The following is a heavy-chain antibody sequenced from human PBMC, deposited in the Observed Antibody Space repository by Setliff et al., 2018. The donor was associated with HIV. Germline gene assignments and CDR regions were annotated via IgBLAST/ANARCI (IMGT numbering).Heavy chain of an antibody. Sequence: ASVKVSCKASGYTFTTYSLHWVRQAPGQSLEWMGWINVGNGDTKYSQALQGRIIITRDTSANTAYMELSSLRSDDTAVYFCARGALLAVFDFDHWGHGTLVTVSS. CDR2: INVGNGDT. D-gene: IGHD3-10*01. CDR1: GYTFTTYS. J-gene: IGHJ4*01. V-gene: IGHV1-3*01. CDR3: ARGALLAVFDFDH.